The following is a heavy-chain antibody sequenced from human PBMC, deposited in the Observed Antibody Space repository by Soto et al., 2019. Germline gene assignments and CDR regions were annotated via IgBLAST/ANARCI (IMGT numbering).Heavy chain of an antibody. CDR1: GGSFSGYD. J-gene: IGHJ3*02. CDR3: ARGLWSSWYRTWANAFDI. D-gene: IGHD6-13*01. V-gene: IGHV4-34*01. Sequence: PSVTLSLTCAVYGGSFSGYDWSWIRQPPGKRLEWIGEINHSGSTNYNPSLKSRVTISVDTSKNQFSLKLSSVTAADTAVYYCARGLWSSWYRTWANAFDIWGQGTMVTVSS. CDR2: INHSGST.